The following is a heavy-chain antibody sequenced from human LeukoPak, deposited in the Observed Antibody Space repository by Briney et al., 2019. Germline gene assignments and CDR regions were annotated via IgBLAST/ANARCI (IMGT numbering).Heavy chain of an antibody. CDR3: ARGHSTGYY. Sequence: PSETLSLTCAVYGGSFSGYYWSWIRQPPGKGLEWIGEINHSGSTDYNPSLKSRVTISVDTSKNQFSLKLSSVTAADTAVYYCARGHSTGYYWGQGTLVTVSS. J-gene: IGHJ4*02. CDR1: GGSFSGYY. D-gene: IGHD1-14*01. CDR2: INHSGST. V-gene: IGHV4-34*01.